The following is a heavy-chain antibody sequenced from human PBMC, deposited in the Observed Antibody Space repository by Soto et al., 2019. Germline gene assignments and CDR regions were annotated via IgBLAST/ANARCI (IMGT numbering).Heavy chain of an antibody. CDR2: IYTSGST. Sequence: SETLSLTCTVSGGSISSYYWSLIRQPAGKGLECIWRIYTSGSTNYNPSLKSRVTMSVDTSKNQFSLKLSSVTAADTAVYYCARGITIFGVAQMYNWFDPWGQGTLVTVSS. CDR3: ARGITIFGVAQMYNWFDP. CDR1: GGSISSYY. V-gene: IGHV4-4*07. D-gene: IGHD3-3*01. J-gene: IGHJ5*02.